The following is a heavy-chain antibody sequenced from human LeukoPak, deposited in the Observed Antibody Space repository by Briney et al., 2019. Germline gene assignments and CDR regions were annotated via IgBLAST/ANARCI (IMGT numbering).Heavy chain of an antibody. D-gene: IGHD3-10*01. CDR1: GGSISSYY. V-gene: IGHV4-59*01. J-gene: IGHJ5*02. Sequence: PSETLSLTCTVSGGSISSYYWSWIRQPPGKGLEWIGYIYYSGSTNYNPSLKSRVTISVDTSKNQFSLKLSSVTAADTAVYYCARDITMVRGGLGWFDPWGQGTLVTVSS. CDR2: IYYSGST. CDR3: ARDITMVRGGLGWFDP.